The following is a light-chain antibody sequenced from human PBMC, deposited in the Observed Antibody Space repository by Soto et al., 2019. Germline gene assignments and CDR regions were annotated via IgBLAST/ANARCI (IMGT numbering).Light chain of an antibody. CDR2: GAS. V-gene: IGKV3-20*01. J-gene: IGKJ1*01. Sequence: EIVMTQSPATLSVSPGERATLSCRASQSVNIYLAWYQQKHGQAPRLLIYGASSRATGIPDRFSGSGSGTDLTITISRLEPDDFETYYCQQYGSSAWTFGQGTKVDIK. CDR3: QQYGSSAWT. CDR1: QSVNIY.